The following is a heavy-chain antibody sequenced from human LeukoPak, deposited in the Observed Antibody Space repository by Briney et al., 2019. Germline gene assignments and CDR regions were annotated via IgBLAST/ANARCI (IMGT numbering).Heavy chain of an antibody. V-gene: IGHV3-49*04. D-gene: IGHD1-7*01. J-gene: IGHJ4*02. CDR3: TRGELRRPDF. CDR2: IRSKTYDGTT. CDR1: GFTFGDYA. Sequence: PGGSLRLSCTASGFTFGDYAITWVRQAPGKGLEWVGFIRSKTYDGTTEFATSVKGRFTISRGDSKSIAYVQMNSLQTEDTGVYYCTRGELRRPDFWGQGTLVTVSS.